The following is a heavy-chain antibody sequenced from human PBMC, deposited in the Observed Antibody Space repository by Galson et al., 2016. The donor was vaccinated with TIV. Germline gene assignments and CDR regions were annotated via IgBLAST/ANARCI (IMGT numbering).Heavy chain of an antibody. J-gene: IGHJ4*02. Sequence: SLRLSCAASGITFSSYGMHWVRQAPGNGLEWVALIWFDGTNEYYADAVKGRFTISRDNSKSTLYLQMDSLRVEDTAVYFCAKDRLWAELREPFDLWGQGTLVTVSS. V-gene: IGHV3-33*06. CDR1: GITFSSYG. CDR2: IWFDGTNE. D-gene: IGHD4/OR15-4a*01. CDR3: AKDRLWAELREPFDL.